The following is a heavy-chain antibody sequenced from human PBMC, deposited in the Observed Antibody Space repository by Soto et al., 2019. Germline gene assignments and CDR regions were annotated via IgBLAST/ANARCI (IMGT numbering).Heavy chain of an antibody. Sequence: QVQLVQSGAEVKKPGSSVKVSCKASGGTFSSYAISWVRQAPGQGLEWMGGIIPIFGTANYAQKFQGRVTITADESTSTAYMELSSLRSEDTAVYYCARDGTAMPGYYYYGMDVWGQGTTVTVSS. CDR1: GGTFSSYA. CDR2: IIPIFGTA. D-gene: IGHD5-18*01. V-gene: IGHV1-69*01. CDR3: ARDGTAMPGYYYYGMDV. J-gene: IGHJ6*02.